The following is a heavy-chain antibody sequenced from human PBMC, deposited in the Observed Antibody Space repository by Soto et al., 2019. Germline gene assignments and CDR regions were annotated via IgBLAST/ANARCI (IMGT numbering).Heavy chain of an antibody. CDR3: ARTPETWLRHLHFDY. J-gene: IGHJ4*02. D-gene: IGHD5-12*01. CDR1: GGTFSSYA. CDR2: IIPIFGTA. V-gene: IGHV1-69*06. Sequence: QVQLVQSGAEVQKPGSSVKVSCKASGGTFSSYAISWVRQAPGQGLEWMGGIIPIFGTANYAQKFQGRVTITADKSTSTAYMELSSLRSEDTAVYYCARTPETWLRHLHFDYWGQGTLVTVSS.